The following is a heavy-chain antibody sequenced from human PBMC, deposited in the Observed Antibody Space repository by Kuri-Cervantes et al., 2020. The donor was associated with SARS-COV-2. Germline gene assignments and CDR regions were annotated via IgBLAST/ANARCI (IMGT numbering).Heavy chain of an antibody. CDR3: ARGDLGVTIFGVGAFDI. CDR2: INPSGGST. J-gene: IGHJ3*02. Sequence: ASVKVSCKASGYTFTGYYMHWVRQAPGQGLEWMGIINPSGGSTSYAQKFQGRVTMTRDTSTSTVYMELSSLRSEDTAVYYCARGDLGVTIFGVGAFDIWGQGTMVTVSS. CDR1: GYTFTGYY. D-gene: IGHD3-3*01. V-gene: IGHV1-46*01.